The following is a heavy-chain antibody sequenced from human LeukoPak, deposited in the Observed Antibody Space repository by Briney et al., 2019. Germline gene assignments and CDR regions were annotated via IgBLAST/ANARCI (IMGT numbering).Heavy chain of an antibody. CDR1: GFTFSSYS. CDR2: IYNDGSST. V-gene: IGHV3-74*01. J-gene: IGHJ4*02. D-gene: IGHD3-16*01. CDR3: TTLWGHRYDDY. Sequence: QPGGSLRLSCAASGFTFSSYSMYWVRQAPGKGLVWVSRIYNDGSSTTYADSVKGRFTISRDNAKNTVYLQMNSLRADDTAVYYCTTLWGHRYDDYWGQGTLVTVSS.